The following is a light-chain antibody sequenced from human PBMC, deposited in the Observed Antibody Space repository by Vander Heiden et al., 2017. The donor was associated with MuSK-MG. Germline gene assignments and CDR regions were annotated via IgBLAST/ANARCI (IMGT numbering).Light chain of an antibody. Sequence: DSQMTHSPSSLSASVGDRVTITCRASQSIANYLNWYQQKPGKVPKLLIYASSTLQSGVPSRFSGSGSGTDFTLTISRLQPEDFATYYCQQCHSAPWTFGPGTKVELK. CDR3: QQCHSAPWT. V-gene: IGKV1-39*01. J-gene: IGKJ1*01. CDR2: ASS. CDR1: QSIANY.